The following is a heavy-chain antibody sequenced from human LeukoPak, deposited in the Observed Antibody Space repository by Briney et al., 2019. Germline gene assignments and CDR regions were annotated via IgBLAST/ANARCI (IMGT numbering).Heavy chain of an antibody. D-gene: IGHD6-13*01. CDR1: VGSFSGYN. CDR2: INHSGST. CDR3: ARPGYSSSWYRNAFDI. Sequence: PSETLSLTCAVYVGSFSGYNWSWIRQPPGKGREWIVEINHSGSTNYNPSLKSRVTISVDTSKNQFSLKLSSVTAAGTAVYYCARPGYSSSWYRNAFDIWGQGAMVTVSS. J-gene: IGHJ3*02. V-gene: IGHV4-34*01.